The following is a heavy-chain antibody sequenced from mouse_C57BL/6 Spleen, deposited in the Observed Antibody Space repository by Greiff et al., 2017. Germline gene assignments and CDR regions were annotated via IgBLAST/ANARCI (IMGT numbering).Heavy chain of an antibody. J-gene: IGHJ1*03. CDR2: IDPETGGT. CDR3: TRAGTRYFDV. CDR1: GYTFTDYE. V-gene: IGHV1-15*01. Sequence: VKLMESGAELVRPGASVTLSCKASGYTFTDYEMHWVKQTPVHGLEWIGAIDPETGGTAYNQKFKGKAILTADKSSSTAYMELRSLTSEDSAVYYCTRAGTRYFDVWGTGTTVTVSS. D-gene: IGHD4-1*01.